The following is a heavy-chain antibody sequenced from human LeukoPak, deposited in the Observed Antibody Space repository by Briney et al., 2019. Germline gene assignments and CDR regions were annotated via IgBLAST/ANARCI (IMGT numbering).Heavy chain of an antibody. CDR3: ARVNRGDAFDI. CDR1: GFTFSSYG. V-gene: IGHV3-33*01. D-gene: IGHD3-16*02. J-gene: IGHJ3*02. CDR2: IWYDGRNK. Sequence: GGSLRLSCAASGFTFSSYGMHWVRQAPGKGLEWVAVIWYDGRNKFYADSLKGRFTISRDNFKNTLYLQMNSLRAEDTAVYYCARVNRGDAFDIWGQGTLVTVSS.